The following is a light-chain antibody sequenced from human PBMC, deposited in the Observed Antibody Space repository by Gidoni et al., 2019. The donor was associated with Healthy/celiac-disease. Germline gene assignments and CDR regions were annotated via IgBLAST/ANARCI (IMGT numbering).Light chain of an antibody. CDR1: ISAVGGYNY. CDR2: EVS. Sequence: QSALTQPASVSGSPGQSITISCTGTISAVGGYNYVSWYQQHPGKAPKRMIYEVSNRPSGVSNRFSGSKSGNTASLTISGLQAEDEADYYCSSYTSSSTEVFGGGTKLTVL. J-gene: IGLJ2*01. CDR3: SSYTSSSTEV. V-gene: IGLV2-14*01.